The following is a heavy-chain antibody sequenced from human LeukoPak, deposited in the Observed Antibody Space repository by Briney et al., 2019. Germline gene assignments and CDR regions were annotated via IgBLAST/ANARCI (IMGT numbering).Heavy chain of an antibody. CDR2: IYYSGST. D-gene: IGHD4-17*01. Sequence: KSSETLSLTCTVSGGSISSGGYYWSWIRQHPGKGLEWIGYIYYSGSTYYNPSLKSRVTISVDTSKNQFSLKLSSVTAADTAVYYCASLWGGDPTFDYWGQGTLVTVSS. CDR1: GGSISSGGYY. J-gene: IGHJ4*02. CDR3: ASLWGGDPTFDY. V-gene: IGHV4-31*03.